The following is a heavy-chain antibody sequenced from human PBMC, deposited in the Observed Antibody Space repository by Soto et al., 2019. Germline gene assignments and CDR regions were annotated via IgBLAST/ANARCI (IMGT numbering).Heavy chain of an antibody. Sequence: LRLSCAASGFTFSSYAMHWVRQAPGKGLEWVAVISYDGSNKYYADSVKGRFTISRDNSKNTLYLQMNSLRAEDTAVYYCARGEYYYDSSGYYLDYWGQGTLVTVSS. D-gene: IGHD3-22*01. CDR3: ARGEYYYDSSGYYLDY. V-gene: IGHV3-30-3*01. CDR2: ISYDGSNK. CDR1: GFTFSSYA. J-gene: IGHJ4*02.